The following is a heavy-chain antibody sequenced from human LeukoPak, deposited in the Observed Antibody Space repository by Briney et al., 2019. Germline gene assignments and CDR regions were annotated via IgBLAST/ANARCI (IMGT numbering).Heavy chain of an antibody. CDR3: ARLLSTAAFDY. Sequence: PSETLSLTCTVPGGSISSYYWSWIRQPPGKGLEWIGYLFYSGSTNYNPSLKSRVTISVDTSKNQFSLKLSSVTAADTAVYYCARLLSTAAFDYWGQGTLLTVSS. V-gene: IGHV4-59*08. J-gene: IGHJ4*02. D-gene: IGHD2/OR15-2a*01. CDR1: GGSISSYY. CDR2: LFYSGST.